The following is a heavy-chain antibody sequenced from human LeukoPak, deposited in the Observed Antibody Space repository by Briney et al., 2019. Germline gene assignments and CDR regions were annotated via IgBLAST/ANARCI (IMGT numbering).Heavy chain of an antibody. CDR3: ARDTKEGVFDY. CDR2: IYYSGST. D-gene: IGHD3-3*01. J-gene: IGHJ4*02. Sequence: SETLSLTCTVSGGSISSGDYYWSWIRQPPGKGLEWTGYIYYSGSTYYNPSLKSRVTISVDTSKNQFSLKLSSVTAADTAVYYCARDTKEGVFDYWGQGTLVTVSS. CDR1: GGSISSGDYY. V-gene: IGHV4-30-4*01.